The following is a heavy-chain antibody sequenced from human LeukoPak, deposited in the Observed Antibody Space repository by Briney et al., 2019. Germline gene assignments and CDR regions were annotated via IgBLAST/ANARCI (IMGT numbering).Heavy chain of an antibody. CDR1: GFTFSSYG. V-gene: IGHV3-30*03. J-gene: IGHJ4*02. Sequence: GGSLRLSCAASGFTFSSYGMHWVRQAPGKGLEWVAVISYDGSNKYYADSVKGRFTISRDNSKNTLYLQMNSLRAEDTAVYYCARAQRPYGSGSYPPPGPLYFDYWGQGTLVTVSS. D-gene: IGHD3-10*01. CDR3: ARAQRPYGSGSYPPPGPLYFDY. CDR2: ISYDGSNK.